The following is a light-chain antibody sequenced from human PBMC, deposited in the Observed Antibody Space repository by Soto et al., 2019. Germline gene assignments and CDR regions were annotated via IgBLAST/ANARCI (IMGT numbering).Light chain of an antibody. Sequence: EIALTQSPGTLSLSPGERATLSCRASQSVSSSYLAWYQQKPGQAPRLLIYGASSRATGIPDRFSGSGSGTDFTLTISRLEPEDFAVYYCQQYGSSPLFTFGPGTKADIK. J-gene: IGKJ3*01. CDR1: QSVSSSY. V-gene: IGKV3-20*01. CDR3: QQYGSSPLFT. CDR2: GAS.